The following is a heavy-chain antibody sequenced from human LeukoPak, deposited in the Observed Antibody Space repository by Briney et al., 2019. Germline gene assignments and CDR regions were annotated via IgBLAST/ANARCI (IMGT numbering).Heavy chain of an antibody. Sequence: SETLSLTCSVSPGSIGGYYWSWFRQPPGKGLEWIGYVFYTGVTDYNPSLRSRGTISVDASKNQVSLRLTSVTAADTAVYCARHAAGVELWFEFWGQGTQVTVSS. D-gene: IGHD2-21*01. CDR3: ARHAAGVELWFEF. J-gene: IGHJ4*02. CDR2: VFYTGVT. CDR1: PGSIGGYY. V-gene: IGHV4-59*08.